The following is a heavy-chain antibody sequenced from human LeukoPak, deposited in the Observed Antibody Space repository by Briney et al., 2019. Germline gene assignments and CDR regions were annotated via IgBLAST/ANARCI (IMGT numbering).Heavy chain of an antibody. CDR2: IRYDGSNK. V-gene: IGHV3-30*02. D-gene: IGHD3-22*01. Sequence: GGSLRLSCAGSGFTFSSYGMHWVRQAPGKGLEWVAFIRYDGSNKYYADSVKGRFTISRDNAKQSLYLQMNSLRAEDAAMYYCARDLTYSDNGDHWYDVLDMWGQGTMVTVSS. J-gene: IGHJ3*02. CDR1: GFTFSSYG. CDR3: ARDLTYSDNGDHWYDVLDM.